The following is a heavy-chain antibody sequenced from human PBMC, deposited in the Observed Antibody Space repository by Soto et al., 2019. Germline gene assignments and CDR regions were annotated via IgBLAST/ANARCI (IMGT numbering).Heavy chain of an antibody. J-gene: IGHJ4*02. CDR1: GYTFTSYG. CDR2: INVYNGNT. V-gene: IGHV1-18*01. CDR3: ARDTSRGEYDY. Sequence: QVQLVQSGAEVKKPGASVKVSCKASGYTFTSYGISWVRQAPGQGLEWMGWINVYNGNTNYAQKLKGRVTMTTDTSTSTAYLDLRSLRSDDTAVYFCARDTSRGEYDYWGQGTLVNVTS. D-gene: IGHD3-10*01.